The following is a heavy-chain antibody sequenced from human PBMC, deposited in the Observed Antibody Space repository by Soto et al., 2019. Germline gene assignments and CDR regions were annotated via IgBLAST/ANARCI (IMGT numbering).Heavy chain of an antibody. CDR1: GSTFSRYA. J-gene: IGHJ5*02. D-gene: IGHD6-13*01. V-gene: IGHV3-21*01. CDR3: TRDASRDSSARGWFDP. CDR2: ISSNSAYI. Sequence: GGSLRLSCAASGSTFSRYAMNWVRQAPGKGLEWVSTISSNSAYIYYTDALRGRFTISRDNAKNSLHLQMNSLRAEDTAVYYCTRDASRDSSARGWFDPWGPGTLVTVSS.